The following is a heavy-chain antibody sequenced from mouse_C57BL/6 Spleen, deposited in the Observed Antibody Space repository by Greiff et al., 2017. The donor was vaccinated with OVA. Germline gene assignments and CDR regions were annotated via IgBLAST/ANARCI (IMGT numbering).Heavy chain of an antibody. D-gene: IGHD1-1*01. V-gene: IGHV3-6*01. Sequence: EVKLEESGPGLVKPSQSLSLTCSVTGYSITSGYYWNWIRQFPGNKLEWMGYISYDGSNNYNPSLKNRISITRDTSKNQFFLKLNSVTTEDTATYYCARDRDYYEGWFDYWGQGTTLTVSS. CDR3: ARDRDYYEGWFDY. CDR1: GYSITSGYY. J-gene: IGHJ2*01. CDR2: ISYDGSN.